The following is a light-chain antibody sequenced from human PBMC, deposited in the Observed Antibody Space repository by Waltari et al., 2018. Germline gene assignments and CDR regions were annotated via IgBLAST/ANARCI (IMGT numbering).Light chain of an antibody. Sequence: EIVLTQSPGTLSLSPGERATLSCRASQGVSKYLAWYQQNPGQAPRLLIYYASTRATGIPDRFSDSGWGTDFSLTISRLEPEDFAVYYCQKYGTLPATFGQGTKVQMK. J-gene: IGKJ1*01. CDR1: QGVSKY. V-gene: IGKV3-20*01. CDR3: QKYGTLPAT. CDR2: YAS.